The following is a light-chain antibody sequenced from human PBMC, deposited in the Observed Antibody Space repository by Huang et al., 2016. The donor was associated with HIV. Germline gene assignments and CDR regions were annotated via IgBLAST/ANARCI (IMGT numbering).Light chain of an antibody. V-gene: IGKV3-15*01. CDR2: AAS. CDR1: QRVSST. CDR3: QQYNNWPRT. J-gene: IGKJ1*01. Sequence: EIVMTQSPATLSVSPGERATLSCRASQRVSSTLAWYQQKPGQAPRLLIYAASTRATGSPARFSGSGSGTEFTLTISSLQSEDFAVYYCQQYNNWPRTFGQGTKVEIK.